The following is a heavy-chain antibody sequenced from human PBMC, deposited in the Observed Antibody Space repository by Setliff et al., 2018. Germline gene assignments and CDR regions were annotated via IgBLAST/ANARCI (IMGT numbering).Heavy chain of an antibody. V-gene: IGHV4-38-2*02. J-gene: IGHJ6*03. CDR3: ARQYYNYIWGSSDYYYYMDV. CDR2: IYYTGRA. Sequence: SETLSLTCTVSGYSISSGYIWGWIRQPPGKGLEWVGSIYYTGRAYYNPSLGSRVTISVDTSRNQFYLKVDSVTAADTAVYYCARQYYNYIWGSSDYYYYMDVWGKGTTVTVSS. D-gene: IGHD3-16*01. CDR1: GYSISSGYI.